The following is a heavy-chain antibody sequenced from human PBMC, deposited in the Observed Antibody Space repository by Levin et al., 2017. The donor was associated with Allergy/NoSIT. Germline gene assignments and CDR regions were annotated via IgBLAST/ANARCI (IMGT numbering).Heavy chain of an antibody. V-gene: IGHV3-53*01. CDR1: GFTVSSSY. CDR2: IYSGGYT. D-gene: IGHD2-2*01. J-gene: IGHJ4*02. Sequence: GESLKISCAASGFTVSSSYMSWVRQAPGKGLEWVSVIYSGGYTDYADSVEGRFIISRDSSKNTLYLQMNSLRDEDTAVYYCARDAPSNCSSTSCYAYWGQGTLVTVSS. CDR3: ARDAPSNCSSTSCYAY.